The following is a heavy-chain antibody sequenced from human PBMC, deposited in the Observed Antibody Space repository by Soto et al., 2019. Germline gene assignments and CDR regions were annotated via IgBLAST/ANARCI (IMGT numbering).Heavy chain of an antibody. CDR2: IIPIFGTA. D-gene: IGHD6-19*01. CDR1: GYTFSSYA. CDR3: ARAGSEQWLVLHYYYYYGMDV. V-gene: IGHV1-69*13. J-gene: IGHJ6*02. Sequence: QVQLVQSGAEVKKPGASVKVSCKASGYTFSSYAISWVRQAPGQGLEWMGGIIPIFGTANYAQKFQGRVTITADESTSTAYMELSSLRSEDTAVYYCARAGSEQWLVLHYYYYYGMDVWGQGTTVTVSS.